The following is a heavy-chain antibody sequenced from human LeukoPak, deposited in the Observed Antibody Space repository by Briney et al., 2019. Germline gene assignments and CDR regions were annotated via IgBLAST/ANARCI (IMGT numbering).Heavy chain of an antibody. CDR2: ISSSSSTI. V-gene: IGHV3-48*01. Sequence: PGGSLRLSCAASGFTFGSYSMNWVRQAPGKGLEWVSYISSSSSTIYYADSVKGRFTISRDNAKNSLYLQMNSLRAEDTAVYYCARPYYYDSSGQNEYFQHWGQGTLVTVSS. D-gene: IGHD3-22*01. J-gene: IGHJ1*01. CDR3: ARPYYYDSSGQNEYFQH. CDR1: GFTFGSYS.